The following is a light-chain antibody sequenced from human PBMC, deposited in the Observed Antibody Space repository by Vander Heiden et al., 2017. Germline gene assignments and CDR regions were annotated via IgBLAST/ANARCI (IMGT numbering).Light chain of an antibody. V-gene: IGKV2-28*01. CDR1: QSLLHSNGNNY. J-gene: IGKJ1*01. CDR3: MQTLQPPWT. CDR2: LVS. Sequence: IVMTKYPPSLPAAPGEPASISCRSSQSLLHSNGNNYLYWYLQKPGQPPQFLIYLVSNRSSGVPDRFSGSGSGTDFTLKISRVEAEDVGVYYCMQTLQPPWTFGQGTKLEIK.